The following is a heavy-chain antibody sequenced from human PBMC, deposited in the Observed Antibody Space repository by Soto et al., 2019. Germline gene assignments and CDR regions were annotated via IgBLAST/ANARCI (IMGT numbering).Heavy chain of an antibody. CDR2: ISSSSSYI. CDR3: ARDLARPYYYDSSGYYHDY. CDR1: GFTFSSYS. D-gene: IGHD3-22*01. Sequence: GGSLRLSCAASGFTFSSYSMNWVRQAPGKGLEWVSSISSSSSYIYYAGSVKGRFTISRDNAKNSLYLQMNSLRAEDTAVYYCARDLARPYYYDSSGYYHDYWGQGTLVTVSS. V-gene: IGHV3-21*01. J-gene: IGHJ4*02.